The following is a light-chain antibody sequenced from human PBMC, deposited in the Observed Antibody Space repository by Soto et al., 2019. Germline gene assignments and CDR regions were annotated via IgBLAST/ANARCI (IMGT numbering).Light chain of an antibody. CDR3: SSYTRSSTLV. J-gene: IGLJ1*01. V-gene: IGLV2-14*01. CDR2: EVS. Sequence: QSALTQPASVSGSPGQSITISCTGTSSDVGGYNYVSWYQPHPGKAPKLMIYEVSNRPSGVSNRFSGSKSGNTASLTISGLQAEDEADYYCSSYTRSSTLVFGTGTKLTVL. CDR1: SSDVGGYNY.